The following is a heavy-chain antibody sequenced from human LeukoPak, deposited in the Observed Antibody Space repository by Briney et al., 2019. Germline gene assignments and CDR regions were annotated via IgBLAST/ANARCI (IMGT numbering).Heavy chain of an antibody. D-gene: IGHD6-19*01. J-gene: IGHJ4*02. CDR3: ARVLYSSGWYYFDY. V-gene: IGHV3-74*01. CDR1: GFTFSSYW. Sequence: GGSLRLSCAASGFTFSSYWIHWVRQAPGKGLVWVSRINSDGSSTSYADSVKGRFTISRDTAKNTLYLQMNSLRAEDTAVYYCARVLYSSGWYYFDYWGQGTLVTVSS. CDR2: INSDGSST.